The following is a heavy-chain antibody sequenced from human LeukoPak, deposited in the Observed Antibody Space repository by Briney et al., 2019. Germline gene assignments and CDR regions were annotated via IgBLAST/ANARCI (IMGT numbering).Heavy chain of an antibody. CDR1: GGSISSSSYF. V-gene: IGHV4-39*07. J-gene: IGHJ4*02. CDR3: ARGRVDDYGDYVDY. CDR2: IYYSGSS. Sequence: SETLSLTCTVSGGSISSSSYFWGWIRQPPEKGLEWIGSIYYSGSSYYNPSLKSRVTISVDTSKNQFSLKLSSVTAADTAVYYCARGRVDDYGDYVDYWGQGTLVTVSS. D-gene: IGHD4-17*01.